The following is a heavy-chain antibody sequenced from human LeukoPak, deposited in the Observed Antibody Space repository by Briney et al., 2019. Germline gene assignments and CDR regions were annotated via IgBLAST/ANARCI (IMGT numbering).Heavy chain of an antibody. D-gene: IGHD3-10*01. CDR3: ARGRRGSSVPYFDY. V-gene: IGHV4-34*01. CDR1: GGSFSGYY. CDR2: INHSGST. Sequence: SETLSLTCAVYGGSFSGYYWSWIRQPPGKGLEWIGEINHSGSTNYNPSLKSRVTISVDTSKTQSSLKLSSVAAADTAVYYCARGRRGSSVPYFDYWGQGTLVTVSS. J-gene: IGHJ4*02.